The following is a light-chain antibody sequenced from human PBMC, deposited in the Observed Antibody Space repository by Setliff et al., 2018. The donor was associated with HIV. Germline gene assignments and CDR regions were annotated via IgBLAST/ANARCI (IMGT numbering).Light chain of an antibody. V-gene: IGLV2-14*03. J-gene: IGLJ1*01. CDR2: DVN. CDR1: SSDVGGYNY. CDR3: NSYTSSGTLYV. Sequence: QSALAQPASVSGSPGQSITISCTGTSSDVGGYNYVSWYQQHPDKAPKLMIYDVNNRPSGVSDRFSGPKSGNTASLTISGLQAEDEADYYCNSYTSSGTLYVFGTGTKVTVL.